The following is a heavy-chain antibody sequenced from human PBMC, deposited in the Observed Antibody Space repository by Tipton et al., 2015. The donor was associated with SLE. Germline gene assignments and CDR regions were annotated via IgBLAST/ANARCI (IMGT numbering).Heavy chain of an antibody. CDR1: GGSVSSGSYY. CDR2: IYYSGST. D-gene: IGHD7-27*01. V-gene: IGHV4-61*01. J-gene: IGHJ4*02. CDR3: AREGGLGMAEY. Sequence: TLSLTCTVSGGSVSSGSYYWSWIRQPPGKGLEWIGYIYYSGSTNYNPSLKSRVTISVDTSKNQFSLKLSSVTAADTAVYYCAREGGLGMAEYWGQGTLVTVSS.